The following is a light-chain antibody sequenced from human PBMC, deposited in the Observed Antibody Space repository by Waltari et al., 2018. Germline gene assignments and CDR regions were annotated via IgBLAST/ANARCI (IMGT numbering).Light chain of an antibody. Sequence: QSALTQPASVSGSPGQTTTPSCPGTRSDLGSHNYVSWYQQHPGKAPKLMIYDVVKRPSGVSNRFSGSKSGNTASLTISGLQAEDDAIYYCSSYASSKFGGGTKLTVL. J-gene: IGLJ2*01. CDR3: SSYASSK. CDR1: RSDLGSHNY. CDR2: DVV. V-gene: IGLV2-14*01.